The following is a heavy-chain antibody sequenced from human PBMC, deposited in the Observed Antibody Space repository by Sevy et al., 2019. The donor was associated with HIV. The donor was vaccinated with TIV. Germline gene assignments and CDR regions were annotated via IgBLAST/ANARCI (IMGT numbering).Heavy chain of an antibody. CDR2: ISYDGSNK. CDR3: AKGVPIVVVPAGEYGMDV. Sequence: GGSLRLSCAASGFTFSSYGMHWVRQAPGKGLEWVAVISYDGSNKYYADSVKGRFTISRDNSKNTLYLQMNSLRAEDTAVYYCAKGVPIVVVPAGEYGMDVWGQRTTVTVSS. CDR1: GFTFSSYG. J-gene: IGHJ6*02. V-gene: IGHV3-30*18. D-gene: IGHD2-2*01.